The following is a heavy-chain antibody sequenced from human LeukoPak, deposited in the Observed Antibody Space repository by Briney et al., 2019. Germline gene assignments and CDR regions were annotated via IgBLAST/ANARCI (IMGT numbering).Heavy chain of an antibody. Sequence: ASVTVSCKASGYTFTTYAINWVRQAPGQGLEWMGWISTYNGITNYAQKFQGRVTMTRDTSTSTVYMELSSLRSEDTAVYYCARDIIAAAGSVYYYYYGMDVWGQGTTVTVSS. V-gene: IGHV1-18*01. CDR3: ARDIIAAAGSVYYYYYGMDV. CDR2: ISTYNGIT. CDR1: GYTFTTYA. J-gene: IGHJ6*02. D-gene: IGHD6-13*01.